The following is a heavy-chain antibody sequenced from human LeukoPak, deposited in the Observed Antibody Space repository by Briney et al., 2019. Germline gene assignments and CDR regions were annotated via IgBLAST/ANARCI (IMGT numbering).Heavy chain of an antibody. CDR3: ARGGVGIAARRFDY. CDR2: INHSGST. CDR1: GGSFSGYY. Sequence: SETLSLTCAVYGGSFSGYYWSWIRPPPGKGLEWIGEINHSGSTNYNPSLKSRVTISVDTSKNQFSLKLSSVTAADTAVYYCARGGVGIAARRFDYWGQGTLVTVSS. V-gene: IGHV4-34*01. J-gene: IGHJ4*02. D-gene: IGHD6-6*01.